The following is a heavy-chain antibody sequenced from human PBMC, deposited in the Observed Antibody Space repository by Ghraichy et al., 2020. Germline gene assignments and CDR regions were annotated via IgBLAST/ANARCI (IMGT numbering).Heavy chain of an antibody. CDR3: ARDSEDIVVVPAWFDP. V-gene: IGHV1-18*01. D-gene: IGHD2-2*01. CDR1: GYTFTSYG. Sequence: ASVKVSCKASGYTFTSYGISWVRQAPGQGLEWMGWISAYNGNTNYAQKLQGRVTMTTDTSTSTAYMELRSLRSDDTAVYYCARDSEDIVVVPAWFDPWGQGTLVTVSS. J-gene: IGHJ5*02. CDR2: ISAYNGNT.